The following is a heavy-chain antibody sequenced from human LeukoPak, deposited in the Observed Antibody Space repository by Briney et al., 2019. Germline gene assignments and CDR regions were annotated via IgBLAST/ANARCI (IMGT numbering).Heavy chain of an antibody. V-gene: IGHV4-34*01. D-gene: IGHD3-3*01. CDR1: GGSFSGYY. CDR3: ARGRRRNRITIFGVVITYYFDY. CDR2: INHSGST. Sequence: SETLSLTCAVYGGSFSGYYWSWIRQRPGKGLEWIGEINHSGSTNYNPSLKSRVTISVDTSKNQFSLKLSSVTAADTAVYYCARGRRRNRITIFGVVITYYFDYWGQGTLVTVSS. J-gene: IGHJ4*02.